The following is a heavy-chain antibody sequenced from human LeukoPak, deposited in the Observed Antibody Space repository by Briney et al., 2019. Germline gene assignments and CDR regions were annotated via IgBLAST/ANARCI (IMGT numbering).Heavy chain of an antibody. CDR3: ARVGHYDFWSGFPPYYYYYMDV. V-gene: IGHV1-8*01. CDR2: MNPNSGNT. D-gene: IGHD3-3*01. Sequence: ASVKVSCKASGYTFTSYDINWVRQATGQGLEWMGWMNPNSGNTGYAQKFQGRVTITRNTSISTAYMELSSLRSEDTAVYYCARVGHYDFWSGFPPYYYYYMDVWGKGTTVTVSS. J-gene: IGHJ6*03. CDR1: GYTFTSYD.